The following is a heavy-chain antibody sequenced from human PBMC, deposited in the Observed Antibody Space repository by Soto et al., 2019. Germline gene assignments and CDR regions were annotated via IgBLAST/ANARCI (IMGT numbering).Heavy chain of an antibody. D-gene: IGHD3-10*01. CDR1: GGTFSSYA. Sequence: ASVKVSCKAPGGTFSSYAISWVRQAPGQGLEWMGGIIPIFGTANYAQKFQGRVTITADNSPSTAYMELSSLRSEDTAVYYCARDSPHKGGSGSRRPPLDAFDIWGQGTMVTVSS. CDR2: IIPIFGTA. V-gene: IGHV1-69*06. CDR3: ARDSPHKGGSGSRRPPLDAFDI. J-gene: IGHJ3*02.